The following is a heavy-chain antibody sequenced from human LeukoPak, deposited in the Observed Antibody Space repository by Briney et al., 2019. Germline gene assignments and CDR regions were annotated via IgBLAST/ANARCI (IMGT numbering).Heavy chain of an antibody. CDR2: IYYRGSS. J-gene: IGHJ4*02. D-gene: IGHD3-3*01. Sequence: SETLSLTCTISGAYINTYYWSWIRQPPGKGLEWIGYIYYRGSSNYNPSLKSRVTMSTDTSKNQFSLQLNSVTAADTAVYYCARSYDPLYFDFWGQGTLVTVSS. V-gene: IGHV4-59*08. CDR3: ARSYDPLYFDF. CDR1: GAYINTYY.